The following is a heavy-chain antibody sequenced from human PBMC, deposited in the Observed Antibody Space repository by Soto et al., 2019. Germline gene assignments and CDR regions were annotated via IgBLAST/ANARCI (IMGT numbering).Heavy chain of an antibody. CDR2: IYPGDSDT. J-gene: IGHJ4*02. D-gene: IGHD3-22*01. V-gene: IGHV5-51*01. CDR3: ARTNYYYDSSGYRSYYFDY. CDR1: GYRFTSQW. Sequence: PGESLKISCKGSGYRFTSQWIGWVRQVPGKGLEWMGIIYPGDSDTRYSPSFQGQVTISADKSISTAYLQWSSLKASDTAIYYCARTNYYYDSSGYRSYYFDYWGQGTLVTVSS.